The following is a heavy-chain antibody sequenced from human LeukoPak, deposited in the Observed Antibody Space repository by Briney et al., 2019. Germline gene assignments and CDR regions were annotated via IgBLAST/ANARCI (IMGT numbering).Heavy chain of an antibody. Sequence: GASVKVSCKASGYTFTGYYVHWVRQAPGQGLEWMGWINPNSGGTNYAQKFQGRVTMTRDTSISTAYMELSRLRSDDTAVYYCARRTLVGATHFDYWGQGTLVTVSS. J-gene: IGHJ4*02. CDR1: GYTFTGYY. CDR3: ARRTLVGATHFDY. D-gene: IGHD1-26*01. V-gene: IGHV1-2*02. CDR2: INPNSGGT.